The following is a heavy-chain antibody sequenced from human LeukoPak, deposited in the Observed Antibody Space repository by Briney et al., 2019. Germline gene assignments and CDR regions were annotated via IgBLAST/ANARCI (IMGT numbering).Heavy chain of an antibody. CDR1: GFTFSSNA. CDR3: AKYLAGSWYYIGC. CDR2: IVGSGDNT. V-gene: IGHV3-23*01. J-gene: IGHJ4*02. Sequence: GGSLRLSCAASGFTFSSNAMSWVRQAPGKGLEWVSGIVGSGDNTYYTESVKGRFTISRDNSKNTLFLEMNSLRAEDTAVYYCAKYLAGSWYYIGCWGQGTLVTVSS. D-gene: IGHD2-8*02.